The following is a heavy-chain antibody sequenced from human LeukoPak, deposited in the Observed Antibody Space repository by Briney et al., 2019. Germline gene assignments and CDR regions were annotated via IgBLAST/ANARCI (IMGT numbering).Heavy chain of an antibody. CDR3: VSSRGGYDF. J-gene: IGHJ4*02. Sequence: PSETLSLTCTVSGGSISSGSYYWSWIRQPAGKGLEWIGRIYTSGSTNYNPSLKSRVTISVDTSKNQFSLKLSSVTAADTAVYYCVSSRGGYDFWGQGTLVTVSS. V-gene: IGHV4-61*02. CDR2: IYTSGST. D-gene: IGHD5-12*01. CDR1: GGSISSGSYY.